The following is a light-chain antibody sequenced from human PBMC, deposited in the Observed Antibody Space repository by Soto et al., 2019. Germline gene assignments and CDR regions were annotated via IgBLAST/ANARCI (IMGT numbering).Light chain of an antibody. CDR1: RSVSDTL. V-gene: IGKV3-20*01. J-gene: IGKJ1*01. CDR2: GTS. CDR3: QHYGDSSLT. Sequence: EIVLTQSPGTLSLSPGVRATLSCRADRSVSDTLLTWFQQKPDQAPRLLLFGTSNRAPGISVRFSCSGSGTDFPLTISRLEPDDFAVYYCQHYGDSSLTFGQGTKVEIK.